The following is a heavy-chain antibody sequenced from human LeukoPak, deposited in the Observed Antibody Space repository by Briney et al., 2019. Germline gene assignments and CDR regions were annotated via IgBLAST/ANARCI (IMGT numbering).Heavy chain of an antibody. CDR3: ARDQSITMVRGVIRAFDI. CDR1: GGSISSYY. Sequence: SETLSLTCTVSGGSISSYYWGWIRQPPGKGLKWIGNIYYSGTTYYNPSLKSRVTISVDTSKNQFSLKLSSVTAADTAVYYCARDQSITMVRGVIRAFDIWGQGTMVTVSS. D-gene: IGHD3-10*01. CDR2: IYYSGTT. J-gene: IGHJ3*02. V-gene: IGHV4-39*07.